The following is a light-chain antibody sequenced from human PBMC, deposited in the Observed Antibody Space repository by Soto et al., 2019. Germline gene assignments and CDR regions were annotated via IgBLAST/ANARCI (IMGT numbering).Light chain of an antibody. J-gene: IGKJ1*01. V-gene: IGKV1-5*03. Sequence: DIQMTQSPSTLSASVGDRVTITCRASQSISTHFAWYQQKPGKAPKLLISKASSLETGVPSRFSGSGSGTEFTLTISSLQPDDFATYYCQQYSSFSLTFGQGTKVDI. CDR3: QQYSSFSLT. CDR2: KAS. CDR1: QSISTH.